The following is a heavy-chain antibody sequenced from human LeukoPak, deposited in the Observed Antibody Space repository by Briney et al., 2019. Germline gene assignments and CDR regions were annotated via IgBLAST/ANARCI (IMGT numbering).Heavy chain of an antibody. V-gene: IGHV1-46*01. CDR1: GYTFTGNY. Sequence: GASVKVSCKASGYTFTGNYMHWVRQAPGQGLEWMGIINPSVGGTSYAQKFQGRVTMTRDTSTSTVYMDLSSLRSEDTAVYYCARDGTGDFDYWGQGTLVTVSS. CDR2: INPSVGGT. J-gene: IGHJ4*02. D-gene: IGHD3-10*01. CDR3: ARDGTGDFDY.